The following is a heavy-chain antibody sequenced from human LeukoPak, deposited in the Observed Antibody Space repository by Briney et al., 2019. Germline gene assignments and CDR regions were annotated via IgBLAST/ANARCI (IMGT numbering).Heavy chain of an antibody. Sequence: ASVKVSCKASGYTFTGYYMHWVRQAPGQGLEWMGWINPNSGGTNYAQKFQGRVTMTRDTSISTAYMELSRLRSDDTAVYYCARDHDDILTGYYMADYWGQGTLVTVFS. CDR1: GYTFTGYY. J-gene: IGHJ4*02. D-gene: IGHD3-9*01. CDR2: INPNSGGT. CDR3: ARDHDDILTGYYMADY. V-gene: IGHV1-2*02.